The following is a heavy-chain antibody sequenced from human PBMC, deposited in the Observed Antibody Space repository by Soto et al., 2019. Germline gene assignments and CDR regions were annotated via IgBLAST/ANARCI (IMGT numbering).Heavy chain of an antibody. Sequence: GGSLRLSCAAPGFIFRDFYMSWIRQVPGKGLEWPSKISSSSSSTDYADSVKGRFTISRDNAKNSLYLQMSSLRAEDTAVYYCARDRGGGSIFGGHYGMDVWGQGTTVTVSS. J-gene: IGHJ6*02. CDR2: ISSSSSST. D-gene: IGHD3-3*01. CDR1: GFIFRDFY. CDR3: ARDRGGGSIFGGHYGMDV. V-gene: IGHV3-11*06.